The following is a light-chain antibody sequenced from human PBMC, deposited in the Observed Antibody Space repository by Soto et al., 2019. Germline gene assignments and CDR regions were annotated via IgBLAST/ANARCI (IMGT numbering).Light chain of an antibody. Sequence: DIQMTQSPSSLPASVGDRVTITCRASQSISTYLNWYQQKPGKAPKLLIYAASSVQSGVPSRFSGSASGTDFTLTISSLQPEDFATYYCQQSYSTPPTFGQGTKLEIK. CDR2: AAS. V-gene: IGKV1-39*01. CDR1: QSISTY. J-gene: IGKJ2*01. CDR3: QQSYSTPPT.